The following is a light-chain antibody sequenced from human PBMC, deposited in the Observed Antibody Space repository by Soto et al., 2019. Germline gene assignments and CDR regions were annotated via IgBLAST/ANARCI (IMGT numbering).Light chain of an antibody. V-gene: IGKV1-39*01. J-gene: IGKJ1*01. CDR1: QSISSY. CDR3: QQSYSTPRT. Sequence: DIQMTQSPSSLSASVGDRVTITCRASQSISSYLNWYQQKPGKAPKLLIYAASSLQSGVASRFSGSGSGTDFTLTISSLQREDFATYYCQQSYSTPRTFGQGTKVEIK. CDR2: AAS.